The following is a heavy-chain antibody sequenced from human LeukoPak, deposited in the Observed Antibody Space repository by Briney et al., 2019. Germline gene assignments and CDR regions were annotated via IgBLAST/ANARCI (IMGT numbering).Heavy chain of an antibody. V-gene: IGHV6-1*01. D-gene: IGHD1-1*01. CDR2: TYYRSKWYN. CDR1: GDSVSSDSAA. Sequence: SQTLPLTCAISGDSVSSDSAAWNWIRQSPSRGLEWLGRTYYRSKWYNDYSAFVKSRIITNPDTSKNQFSLQLNSVTPEDTAVYYCARAVAGTEGWFNSWGQGTLVTVSS. CDR3: ARAVAGTEGWFNS. J-gene: IGHJ5*01.